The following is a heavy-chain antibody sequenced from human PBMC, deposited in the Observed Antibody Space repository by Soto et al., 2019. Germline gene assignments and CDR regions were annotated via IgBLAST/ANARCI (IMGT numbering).Heavy chain of an antibody. V-gene: IGHV4-38-2*02. CDR1: TYSSGRGCY. Sequence: SETKSLPWYVATYSSGRGCYWGLIRQSPGKGLEWIGSSYHSGSTFYNPSLESRVTISIDTSKNQFSLKLSSVTAADTAVYYCARVVTTAFFDPWGQGTLVTGSS. J-gene: IGHJ5*02. CDR3: ARVVTTAFFDP. CDR2: SYHSGST. D-gene: IGHD4-17*01.